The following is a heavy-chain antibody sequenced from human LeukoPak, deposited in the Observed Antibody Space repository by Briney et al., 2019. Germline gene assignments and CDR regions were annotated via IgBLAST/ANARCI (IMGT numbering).Heavy chain of an antibody. CDR2: INSDGSST. CDR3: ARDRDVVVRRGYYYYYGMDV. CDR1: GFTFSSYW. D-gene: IGHD2-2*01. J-gene: IGHJ6*04. V-gene: IGHV3-74*01. Sequence: GGSLRLSCAASGFTFSSYWMHWVRQAPGKGLVWVSRINSDGSSTSYADSVKGRFTISRDNAKNTLYLQMNSLRAEDTAMYYCARDRDVVVRRGYYYYYGMDVWGKGTTVTVSS.